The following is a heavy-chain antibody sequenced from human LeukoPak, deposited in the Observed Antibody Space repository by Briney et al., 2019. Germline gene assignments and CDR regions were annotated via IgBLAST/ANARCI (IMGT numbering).Heavy chain of an antibody. V-gene: IGHV3-23*01. J-gene: IGHJ6*02. CDR2: VSESGVRT. CDR3: ARGGGLDV. D-gene: IGHD3-16*01. Sequence: GGSLRLSCAASGFTFNNYAMTWVRQSPGKGLEWVSRVSESGVRTDYAASVKGRFTVSRDNSKNMVYLQMSNLRAEDTAVYFCARGGGLDVWGQGATVTVSS. CDR1: GFTFNNYA.